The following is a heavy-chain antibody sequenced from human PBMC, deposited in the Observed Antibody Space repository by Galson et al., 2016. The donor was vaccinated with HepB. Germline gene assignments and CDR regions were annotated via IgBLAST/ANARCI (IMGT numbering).Heavy chain of an antibody. D-gene: IGHD3-9*01. CDR1: GFTFSNYA. Sequence: SLRLSCAASGFTFSNYALHWVRQAPGKGLEWVAVISTNGISQNYEDSVKGRFTVYRDNYKNTVDLQMNSLRPEDTAVYYCAKYQGILRRFDWLTYDAFDMWGQGTMVTVSS. V-gene: IGHV3-30*04. CDR2: ISTNGISQ. J-gene: IGHJ3*02. CDR3: AKYQGILRRFDWLTYDAFDM.